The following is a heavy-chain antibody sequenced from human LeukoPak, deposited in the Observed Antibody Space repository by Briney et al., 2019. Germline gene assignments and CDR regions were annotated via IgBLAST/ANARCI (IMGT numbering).Heavy chain of an antibody. CDR2: ICNEGNNE. Sequence: PGGSLRLSCAASGFTFNSYGMHWVRQAPGKGLEWVAFICNEGNNESYADSVKGRFTISRDNSKNTLYLQMNSLSVEDTAVYYCAGYSGNYYSWFDPWGQGTLVTVSS. D-gene: IGHD1-26*01. J-gene: IGHJ5*02. V-gene: IGHV3-30*02. CDR3: AGYSGNYYSWFDP. CDR1: GFTFNSYG.